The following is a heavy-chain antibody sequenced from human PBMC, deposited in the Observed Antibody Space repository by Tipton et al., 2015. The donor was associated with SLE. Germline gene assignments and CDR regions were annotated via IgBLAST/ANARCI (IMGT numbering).Heavy chain of an antibody. CDR1: GGSFSTYY. Sequence: TLSLTCTVSGGSFSTYYWNWIRQPPGKGLAWVGYIYYSGITYYNPSLKSRVSISVDTTKNQFSLRLTSVTAADTAVYYCARDRFWNGYLEYWGQGTLVTVSS. CDR3: ARDRFWNGYLEY. CDR2: IYYSGIT. J-gene: IGHJ4*02. D-gene: IGHD3-3*01. V-gene: IGHV4-59*01.